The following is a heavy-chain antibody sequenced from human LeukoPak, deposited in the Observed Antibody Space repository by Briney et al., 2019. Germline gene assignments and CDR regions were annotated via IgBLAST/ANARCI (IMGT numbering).Heavy chain of an antibody. D-gene: IGHD6-6*01. CDR1: GFTFSRYA. CDR3: AKRIEYSSSSAYFDY. CDR2: ISDSAGST. Sequence: RSGGSLRLSCAASGFTFSRYAMSWVRQAPGKGLEWVSVISDSAGSTYYADSVKGRFTISRDNSKSTLYLQMNSLRAEDTAVYYCAKRIEYSSSSAYFDYWGQGTLVTVSS. J-gene: IGHJ4*02. V-gene: IGHV3-23*01.